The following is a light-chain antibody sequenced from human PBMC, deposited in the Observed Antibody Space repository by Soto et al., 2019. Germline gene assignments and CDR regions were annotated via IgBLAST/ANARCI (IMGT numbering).Light chain of an antibody. Sequence: QSVLTQPPSASGSPGQSVTISCTGTSSDVGDNYVSWYQQHQGKAPKLIIYEVSQRPSGVPDRFSGSKSGNTASLPVSGLQTEDEADYYCSAYAGSNNFVFGSGTKVTVL. CDR2: EVS. CDR1: SSDVGDNY. V-gene: IGLV2-8*01. CDR3: SAYAGSNNFV. J-gene: IGLJ1*01.